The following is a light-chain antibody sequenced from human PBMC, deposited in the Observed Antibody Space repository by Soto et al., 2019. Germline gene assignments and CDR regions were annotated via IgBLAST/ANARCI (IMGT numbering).Light chain of an antibody. V-gene: IGKV1-5*01. Sequence: DIQMTQSPSTLSASVGDRVTITCRASQSINSWLAWYQQKPGKAPNLLISDASSLESGVPSRFSGSGSGTEFTLTISSLQPGDFATYYCQQYNYYPHTFGQGTKVDIK. CDR2: DAS. CDR1: QSINSW. CDR3: QQYNYYPHT. J-gene: IGKJ2*01.